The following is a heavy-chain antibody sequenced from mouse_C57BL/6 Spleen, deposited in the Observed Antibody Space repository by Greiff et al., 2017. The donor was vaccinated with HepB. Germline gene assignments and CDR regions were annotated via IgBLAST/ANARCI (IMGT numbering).Heavy chain of an antibody. D-gene: IGHD1-1*01. CDR1: GYAFSSYW. CDR3: ARSGITTVVGDY. J-gene: IGHJ2*01. CDR2: IYPGDGDT. Sequence: VMLVESGAELVKPGASVKISCKASGYAFSSYWMNWVKQRPGKGLEWIGQIYPGDGDTNYNGKFKGKATLTADKSSSTAYMQLSSLTSEDSAVYFCARSGITTVVGDYWGQGTTLTVSS. V-gene: IGHV1-80*01.